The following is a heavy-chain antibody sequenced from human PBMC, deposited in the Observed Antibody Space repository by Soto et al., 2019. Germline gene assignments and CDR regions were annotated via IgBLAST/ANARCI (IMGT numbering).Heavy chain of an antibody. Sequence: PGGSLRLSCAASGFTFSSYWMSWVRQAPGKGLEWVANIKQDGSEKYYVDSVKGRFTISRDNAKNSLYLQMNSLRAEDTAVYYCARDMRSSSWEGEFYYYYGMDVWGQGTTVTVSS. CDR2: IKQDGSEK. J-gene: IGHJ6*02. CDR1: GFTFSSYW. CDR3: ARDMRSSSWEGEFYYYYGMDV. D-gene: IGHD6-13*01. V-gene: IGHV3-7*04.